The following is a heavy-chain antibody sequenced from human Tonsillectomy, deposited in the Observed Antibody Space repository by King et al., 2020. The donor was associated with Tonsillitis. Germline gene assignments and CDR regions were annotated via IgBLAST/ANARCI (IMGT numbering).Heavy chain of an antibody. V-gene: IGHV3-74*02. CDR3: ATAPSYYMDV. CDR1: GFTLSSYW. CDR2: INSDGSST. D-gene: IGHD6-6*01. Sequence: QLVQSGGGLVQPGGSLRLSCAASGFTLSSYWMHWVRQAPGKGLVWVSRINSDGSSTSYADSGKGRFTISRDNAKNTLYLQMNSLRAEDTAVYYCATAPSYYMDVWGKGTTVTVSS. J-gene: IGHJ6*03.